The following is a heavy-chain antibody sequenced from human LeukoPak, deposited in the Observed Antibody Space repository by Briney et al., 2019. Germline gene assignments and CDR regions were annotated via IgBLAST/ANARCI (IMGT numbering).Heavy chain of an antibody. V-gene: IGHV3-74*01. CDR2: INGDGSTI. Sequence: GGSLRLSCEASGFTFNGHWMHWVRQAPGKGLVWVSLINGDGSTISYADSVKGRFTISRDNAKNRLYLQMNSLGAEDTAVYYCAGGGTEDYYYYYMDVWGKGTTVTISS. CDR1: GFTFNGHW. D-gene: IGHD1-1*01. J-gene: IGHJ6*03. CDR3: AGGGTEDYYYYYMDV.